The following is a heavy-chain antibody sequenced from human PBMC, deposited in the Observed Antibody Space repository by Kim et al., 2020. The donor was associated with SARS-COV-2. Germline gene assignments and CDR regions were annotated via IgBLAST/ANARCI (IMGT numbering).Heavy chain of an antibody. D-gene: IGHD5-12*01. CDR2: ISAYNGNT. CDR1: GYTFTSYG. V-gene: IGHV1-18*04. CDR3: ARVSTGAPRGLPPGYILDIWYYYYGMDV. J-gene: IGHJ6*02. Sequence: ASVKVSCKASGYTFTSYGISWVRQAPGQGLEWMGWISAYNGNTNYAQKLQGRVTMTTDTSTSTAYMELRSLRSDDTAVYYCARVSTGAPRGLPPGYILDIWYYYYGMDVWGQGTTVTVSS.